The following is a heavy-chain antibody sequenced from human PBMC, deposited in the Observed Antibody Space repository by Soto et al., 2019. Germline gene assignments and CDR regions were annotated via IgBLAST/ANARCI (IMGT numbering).Heavy chain of an antibody. CDR2: ISVYNGQR. CDR3: AGGYYGMDV. J-gene: IGHJ6*02. CDR1: GFQFIRYG. Sequence: QVQLVQSGSEVRKPGASVNVSCKASGFQFIRYGISWVRQAPGQGLEWIGWISVYNGQRNFAQRVQGRVAMTTDTSTNTAYMELTGLRSDDTAVYYCAGGYYGMDVWGQGTTVTVS. V-gene: IGHV1-18*04. D-gene: IGHD3-10*01.